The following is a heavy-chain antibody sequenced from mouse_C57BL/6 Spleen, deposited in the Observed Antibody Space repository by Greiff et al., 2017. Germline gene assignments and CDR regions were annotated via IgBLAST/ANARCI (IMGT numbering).Heavy chain of an antibody. V-gene: IGHV1-52*01. CDR3: ASSVTGMDAMDY. CDR1: GYTFTSYW. J-gene: IGHJ4*01. CDR2: IDPSDSET. Sequence: QVQLQQPGAELVRPGSSVKLSCKASGYTFTSYWMHWVKQRPIQGLEWIGNIDPSDSETHYNQKFKDKATLTVDKSSSTAYMQLSSLTSEDSAVYYCASSVTGMDAMDYWGQGTSVTVSS. D-gene: IGHD4-1*01.